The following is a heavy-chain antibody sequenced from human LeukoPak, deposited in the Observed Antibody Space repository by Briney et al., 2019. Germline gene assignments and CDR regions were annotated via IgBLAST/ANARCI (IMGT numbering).Heavy chain of an antibody. CDR1: GGSFSGYY. CDR2: INHSGST. J-gene: IGHJ4*02. D-gene: IGHD3-10*01. CDR3: ARAAGPFDY. V-gene: IGHV4-34*01. Sequence: PSETLSLTCAVYGGSFSGYYWSWIRQPPGKGLEWIGEINHSGSTNYNPSLKSRVTISVDTSKNQFSLKLSSVTAADTAVYYCARAAGPFDYWGQGTLVTVSS.